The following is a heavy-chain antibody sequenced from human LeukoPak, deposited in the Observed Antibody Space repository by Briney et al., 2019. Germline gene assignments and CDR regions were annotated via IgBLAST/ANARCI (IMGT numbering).Heavy chain of an antibody. CDR3: AREYSSGWYYFDY. D-gene: IGHD6-19*01. Sequence: SETLSLTCTVSGVSISSGGYYWRWIRQHPGKSLEWIGYIYYSGSTYYNPSLKSRVTISVDTSKNQFSLKLSSVTAADTAVYYCAREYSSGWYYFDYWGQGTLVTVSS. CDR2: IYYSGST. J-gene: IGHJ4*02. V-gene: IGHV4-31*03. CDR1: GVSISSGGYY.